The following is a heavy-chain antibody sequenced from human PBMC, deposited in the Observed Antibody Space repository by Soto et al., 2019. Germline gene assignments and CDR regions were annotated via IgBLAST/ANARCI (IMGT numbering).Heavy chain of an antibody. CDR3: ARDGDSSSPQEDNWFDP. CDR2: TYYRSKWYN. CDR1: GDSVSSNSAA. J-gene: IGHJ5*02. D-gene: IGHD6-6*01. V-gene: IGHV6-1*01. Sequence: SQNLSLTCAISGDSVSSNSAAWNWIRQSPSRGLEWLGRTYYRSKWYNDYAVSVKSRITINPDTSKNQFSLQLNSVTPEDTAVYYCARDGDSSSPQEDNWFDPWGQGTLVTVSS.